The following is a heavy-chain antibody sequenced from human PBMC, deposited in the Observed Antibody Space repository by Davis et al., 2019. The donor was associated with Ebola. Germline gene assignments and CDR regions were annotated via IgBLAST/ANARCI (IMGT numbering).Heavy chain of an antibody. J-gene: IGHJ6*03. V-gene: IGHV4-59*01. CDR1: GGSISSYY. D-gene: IGHD6-13*01. Sequence: PSETLSLTCTVSGGSISSYYWSWIRQPPGKGLEWIGYIYYSGSTNYNPSLKSRVTISVDTSKNQFSLKLSSVTAADTAVYYCAREDWRSSSWGWEKGYYYYYMDVWGKGTTVTVSS. CDR2: IYYSGST. CDR3: AREDWRSSSWGWEKGYYYYYMDV.